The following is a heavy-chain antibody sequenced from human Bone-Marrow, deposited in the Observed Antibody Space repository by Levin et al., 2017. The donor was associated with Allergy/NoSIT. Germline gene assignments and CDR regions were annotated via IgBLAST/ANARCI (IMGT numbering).Heavy chain of an antibody. J-gene: IGHJ6*02. V-gene: IGHV1-18*01. CDR1: GYTLTSYG. CDR3: ARDSSSPYSYYYYGMDV. Sequence: ASVKVSCKASGYTLTSYGFSWVRQAPGQGLEWMGWISGYSGNTNYAQKFQGRVTMTRDTSASTGYMELRSLRSDDTAVYYCARDSSSPYSYYYYGMDVWGQGTTVTVSS. CDR2: ISGYSGNT. D-gene: IGHD6-13*01.